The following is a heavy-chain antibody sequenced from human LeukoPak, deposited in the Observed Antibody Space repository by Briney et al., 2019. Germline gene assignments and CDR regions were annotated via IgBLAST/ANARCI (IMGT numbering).Heavy chain of an antibody. Sequence: ASVKVSCKASGYTFTSYGISWVRQAPGQGLEWMGWISAYNGATNYARKFQGRVTMSTDTSTSTAYMELRSLRSDDTAVYYCARDSSAWYGVLDYWGQGTLVTVSS. V-gene: IGHV1-18*01. CDR2: ISAYNGAT. CDR1: GYTFTSYG. CDR3: ARDSSAWYGVLDY. D-gene: IGHD6-19*01. J-gene: IGHJ4*02.